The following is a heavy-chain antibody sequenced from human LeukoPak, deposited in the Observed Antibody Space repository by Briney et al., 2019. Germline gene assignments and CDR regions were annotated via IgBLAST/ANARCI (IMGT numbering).Heavy chain of an antibody. CDR3: AREVYQLLLENWFDP. Sequence: SQTLSLTCTVSGGSISSGGYYWSWIRQHPGKGLEWIGYIYYSGSTYYNPSLKSRVTISVDTSENQFSLKLSSVTAADTAVYYCAREVYQLLLENWFDPWGQGTLVTVSS. V-gene: IGHV4-31*03. CDR2: IYYSGST. D-gene: IGHD2-2*01. J-gene: IGHJ5*02. CDR1: GGSISSGGYY.